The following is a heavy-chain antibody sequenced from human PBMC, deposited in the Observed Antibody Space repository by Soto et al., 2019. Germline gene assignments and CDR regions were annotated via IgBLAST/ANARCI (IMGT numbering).Heavy chain of an antibody. D-gene: IGHD6-13*01. CDR2: IHYSGTT. J-gene: IGHJ6*02. Sequence: QVQLQESGPGLVKPSQTLSLTCTVSGDSNTGAAYYWSWIRQHPGKGLEWIGHIHYSGTTYYNPSLKSRVSFSVDTSKKQFSLRLTSVTAADTAVYYCARDFRQDQQLPGYYYYGMDVRGQGTTVTVSS. CDR3: ARDFRQDQQLPGYYYYGMDV. CDR1: GDSNTGAAYY. V-gene: IGHV4-31*03.